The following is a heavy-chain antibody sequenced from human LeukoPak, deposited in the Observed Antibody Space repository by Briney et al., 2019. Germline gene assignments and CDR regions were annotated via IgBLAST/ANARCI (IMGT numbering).Heavy chain of an antibody. V-gene: IGHV3-53*04. D-gene: IGHD1-1*01. Sequence: GGSPRLSCAASGFTISNYYMSWVRQAPGKGLEWVSVIYTGGNTYYTDAVKGRFTISRHNSKNTLYLQMNNLRAEDTAVYYCARGGPATTIDYWGRGTLVTVSS. CDR1: GFTISNYY. CDR3: ARGGPATTIDY. J-gene: IGHJ4*02. CDR2: IYTGGNT.